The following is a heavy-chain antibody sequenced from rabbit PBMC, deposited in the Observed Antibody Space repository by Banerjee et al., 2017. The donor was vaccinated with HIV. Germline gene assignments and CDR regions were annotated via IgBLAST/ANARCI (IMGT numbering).Heavy chain of an antibody. V-gene: IGHV1S45*01. CDR1: GIDFSSNYW. CDR2: IYNGDGST. J-gene: IGHJ4*01. D-gene: IGHD4-2*01. CDR3: ARGAVSTIYSL. Sequence: EESGGGLVKPEGSLTLTCTASGIDFSSNYWICWVRQAPGKGLEWIGCIYNGDGSTYYASWAKGRFTISKTSSTTVTLQMTSLTAADTATYFCARGAVSTIYSLWGPGTLVTVS.